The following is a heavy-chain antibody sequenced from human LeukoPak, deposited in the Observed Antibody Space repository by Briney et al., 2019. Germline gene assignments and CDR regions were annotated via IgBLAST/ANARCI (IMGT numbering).Heavy chain of an antibody. CDR2: INPSFNPGVDVT. CDR3: ARAWESIAGYYFDY. Sequence: PRASVKVSCKASGYTFTGYYMHWVRQAPGQGLEWMGKINPSFNPGVDVTSYAQKFQGRVTMTRDTSTNTVYMELSSLRSEDTAVYYCARAWESIAGYYFDYWGQGTLVTVSS. V-gene: IGHV1-46*01. J-gene: IGHJ4*02. CDR1: GYTFTGYY. D-gene: IGHD1-26*01.